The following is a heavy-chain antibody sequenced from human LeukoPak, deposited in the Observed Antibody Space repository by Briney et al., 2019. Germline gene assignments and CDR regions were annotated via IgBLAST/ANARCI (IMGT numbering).Heavy chain of an antibody. CDR3: ARDPREITMVPGRYYYYGMDV. Sequence: ASVKVSCKASGYTFTSYYMHWVRQAPGQGLEWMGIINPSGGSTSYAQKFQGRVTMTRDTSTSTVYMGLSSLRSEDTAVYYCARDPREITMVPGRYYYYGMDVWGQGTTVTVSS. D-gene: IGHD3-10*01. V-gene: IGHV1-46*01. CDR2: INPSGGST. CDR1: GYTFTSYY. J-gene: IGHJ6*02.